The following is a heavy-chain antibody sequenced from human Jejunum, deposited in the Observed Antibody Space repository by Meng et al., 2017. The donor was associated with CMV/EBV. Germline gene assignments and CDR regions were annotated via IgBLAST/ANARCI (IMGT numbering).Heavy chain of an antibody. CDR2: IRSKANSYTT. Sequence: AASGFTFSDHYMDWVRQAPGKGLEWVGRIRSKANSYTTEYAASVKGRFAISRDDSKKSLYLQVNSLKTEDTAVYYCARRGGSYYVDYWGQGTLVTVSS. CDR1: GFTFSDHY. D-gene: IGHD1-26*01. J-gene: IGHJ4*02. V-gene: IGHV3-72*01. CDR3: ARRGGSYYVDY.